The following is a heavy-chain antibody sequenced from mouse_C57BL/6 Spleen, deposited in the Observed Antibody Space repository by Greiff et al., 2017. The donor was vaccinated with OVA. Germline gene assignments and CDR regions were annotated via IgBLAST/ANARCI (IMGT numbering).Heavy chain of an antibody. V-gene: IGHV5-6*01. CDR3: ARHEDGSSPYYYAMDY. J-gene: IGHJ4*01. CDR2: ISSGGSYT. Sequence: EVMLVESGGDLVKPGGSLKLSCAASGFTFSSYGMSWVRQTPDKRLEWVATISSGGSYTYYPDSVTGRFTISRDNAKNTLYLQMSSLKSEDTAMYYCARHEDGSSPYYYAMDYWGQGTSVTVSS. CDR1: GFTFSSYG. D-gene: IGHD1-1*01.